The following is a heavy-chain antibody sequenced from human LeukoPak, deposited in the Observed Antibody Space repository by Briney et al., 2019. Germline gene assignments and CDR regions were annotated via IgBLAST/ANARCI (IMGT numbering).Heavy chain of an antibody. Sequence: PSETLSLTCAVYGGSFSGYYWSWIRQPPGKGLEWIGEINHSGSTNYNPSLKSRVTISVDTSKNQFSLKLSSVTAADTAVYYCARGPYYYGSGTELGVLDYWGQGTLVTVSS. V-gene: IGHV4-34*01. J-gene: IGHJ4*02. D-gene: IGHD3-10*01. CDR2: INHSGST. CDR3: ARGPYYYGSGTELGVLDY. CDR1: GGSFSGYY.